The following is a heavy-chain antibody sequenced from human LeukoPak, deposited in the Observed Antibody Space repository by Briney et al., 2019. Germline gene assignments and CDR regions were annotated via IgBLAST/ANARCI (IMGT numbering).Heavy chain of an antibody. J-gene: IGHJ4*02. D-gene: IGHD3-3*01. CDR2: IWHDGSVE. CDR3: AKAFGYYDFWSGYYTGGYFDY. Sequence: GRSLRLSCAASGFTFSRLGMQWVRQAPGKGLEWVAMIWHDGSVEEYAASVKGRFTISRDNSKNTLYLQMNSLRAEDTAVYYCAKAFGYYDFWSGYYTGGYFDYWGQGTLVTVSS. V-gene: IGHV3-33*06. CDR1: GFTFSRLG.